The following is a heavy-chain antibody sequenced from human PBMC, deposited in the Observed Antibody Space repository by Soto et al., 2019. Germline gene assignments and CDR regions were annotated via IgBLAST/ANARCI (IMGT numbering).Heavy chain of an antibody. CDR2: MSHSGGT. Sequence: QVQLQQWGAGLLKPSETLSLTCAVYGGSVTSGNYYWSWIRQPPGKGLEWIGEMSHSGGTHFTPSLKSRVTISVDTSKNQFSLKMSAVTAADTALYYCARVERGTATTVVDACDIWVPGTLVTVSS. V-gene: IGHV4-34*01. CDR3: ARVERGTATTVVDACDI. J-gene: IGHJ3*02. D-gene: IGHD1-1*01. CDR1: GGSVTSGNYY.